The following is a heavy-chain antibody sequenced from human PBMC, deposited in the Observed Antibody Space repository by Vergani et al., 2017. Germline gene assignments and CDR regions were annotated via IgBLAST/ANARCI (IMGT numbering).Heavy chain of an antibody. D-gene: IGHD6-19*01. CDR2: IIPIFGTA. V-gene: IGHV1-69*01. CDR1: GGTFSSYA. J-gene: IGHJ4*02. Sequence: QVQLVQSGAEVEKPGSSVKVSCKASGGTFSSYAISWVRQAPGQGLEWMGGIIPIFGTANYATKFQGRVTITAVESTSTAYMELSSLRSEDTAVYYCAGQAVAGTSQVQYWGQGTLVTVSS. CDR3: AGQAVAGTSQVQY.